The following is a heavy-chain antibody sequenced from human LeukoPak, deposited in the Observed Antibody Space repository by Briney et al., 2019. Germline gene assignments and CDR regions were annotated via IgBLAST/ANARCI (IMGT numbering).Heavy chain of an antibody. CDR2: ISPKSGGA. Sequence: ASVKVSCKASGYTFTGYYIHWVRQAPGQGLEWMGWISPKSGGANYAQKFQGRVTMTRDTSISTAYMELSRLRSVDTAVYYCAREDFCSSGICFDPWGQGTLVTVSS. CDR1: GYTFTGYY. CDR3: AREDFCSSGICFDP. D-gene: IGHD6-13*01. J-gene: IGHJ5*02. V-gene: IGHV1-2*02.